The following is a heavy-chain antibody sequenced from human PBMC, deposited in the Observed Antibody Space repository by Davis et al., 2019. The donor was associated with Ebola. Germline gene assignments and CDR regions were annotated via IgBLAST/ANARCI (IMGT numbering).Heavy chain of an antibody. CDR3: ARTYCSSTSCYRAYYYYGMDV. J-gene: IGHJ6*02. V-gene: IGHV1-3*01. CDR1: GYTFTSYA. D-gene: IGHD2-2*01. CDR2: INAANGNT. Sequence: ASVKVSCKASGYTFTSYAMHWVRQAPGQRLEWMGWINAANGNTKYSQKFQGRVTITRDTSASTAYMELSSLRSEDTAVYYCARTYCSSTSCYRAYYYYGMDVWGQGTTVTVSS.